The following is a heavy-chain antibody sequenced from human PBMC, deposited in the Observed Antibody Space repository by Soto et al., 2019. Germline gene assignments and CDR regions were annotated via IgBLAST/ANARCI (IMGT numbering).Heavy chain of an antibody. CDR2: ISAYNGNT. CDR1: GYTFTSYG. CDR3: ARDPNDFWSGYYPQRYMDV. V-gene: IGHV1-18*01. Sequence: ASVKVSCKASGYTFTSYGISWVRQAPGQGLEWMGWISAYNGNTNYAQKLQGRVTMTTDTSTSTAYMELRSLRSDDTAVYYCARDPNDFWSGYYPQRYMDVWGRGTTVTVSS. J-gene: IGHJ6*03. D-gene: IGHD3-3*01.